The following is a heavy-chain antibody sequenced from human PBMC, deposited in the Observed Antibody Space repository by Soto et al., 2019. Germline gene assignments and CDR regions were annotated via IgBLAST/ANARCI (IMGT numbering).Heavy chain of an antibody. CDR1: GFSLSTSGVG. J-gene: IGHJ4*02. Sequence: QITLKESGPTLVKPTQTLTLTCTFSGFSLSTSGVGVGWIRQPPGKALEWLALIYWDDDKRYSPSLKSRLTIPKDTSKNQVVLTMTNMDPVDTATYYCAHATYYDFWSGHDYWGQGTLVTVSS. CDR2: IYWDDDK. V-gene: IGHV2-5*02. CDR3: AHATYYDFWSGHDY. D-gene: IGHD3-3*01.